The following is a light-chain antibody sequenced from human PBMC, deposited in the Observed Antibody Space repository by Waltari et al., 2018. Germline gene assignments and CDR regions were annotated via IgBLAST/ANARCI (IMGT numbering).Light chain of an antibody. J-gene: IGKJ5*01. V-gene: IGKV3-15*01. CDR2: GAY. CDR3: QQYNNWPRGT. Sequence: EIVMTQYPATLSVSPGESATLSCRASHSVSSNLAWYQTKTGQAPRLLIYGAYTRATGIPARFSGSGSGTEFTLTISSLQSEDFAVYYCQQYNNWPRGTFGQGTRLEIK. CDR1: HSVSSN.